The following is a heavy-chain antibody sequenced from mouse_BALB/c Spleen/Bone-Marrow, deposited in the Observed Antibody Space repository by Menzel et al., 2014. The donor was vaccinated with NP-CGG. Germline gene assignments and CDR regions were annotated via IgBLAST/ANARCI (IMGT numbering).Heavy chain of an antibody. D-gene: IGHD1-1*01. V-gene: IGHV5-6-5*01. Sequence: EVQLVESGGGLVKPGGTLKLSCAASGFTFSSYAMSLVRPTPEKRLEWVASISSGGSTYYPDSVKGRFTISRDNARNILYLQMSSLRSEDTAMYYCARGDYYGSSFYWYFDGWGAGTTVTVSS. CDR3: ARGDYYGSSFYWYFDG. CDR2: ISSGGST. CDR1: GFTFSSYA. J-gene: IGHJ1*01.